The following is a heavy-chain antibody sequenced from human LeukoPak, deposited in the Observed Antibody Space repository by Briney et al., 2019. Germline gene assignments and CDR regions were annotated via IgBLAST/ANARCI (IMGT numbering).Heavy chain of an antibody. Sequence: SETLSLTCTVSGCSISSYYWSWLRQPPGKGLEGIGYIYYSGSTNYNPSLKSRVTISVDTSKNQFSLKLSSVTAADTAVYYCAGSSSGAARWFDPWGQGTLVTVSS. D-gene: IGHD6-6*01. V-gene: IGHV4-59*01. CDR3: AGSSSGAARWFDP. CDR1: GCSISSYY. J-gene: IGHJ5*02. CDR2: IYYSGST.